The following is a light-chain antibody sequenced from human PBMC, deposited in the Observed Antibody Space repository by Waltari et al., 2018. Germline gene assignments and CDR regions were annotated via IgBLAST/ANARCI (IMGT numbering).Light chain of an antibody. CDR1: QSVGKY. Sequence: EIVLTQSPGTLSLSPGERATLSCRASQSVGKYLAWYQQKPGQAPRLLIYDASTRAPGMPDRFSGSRAGIDFSLTISRLESEDFAVYYCQKYVNIPATFGQGTKVEIK. CDR3: QKYVNIPAT. CDR2: DAS. V-gene: IGKV3-20*01. J-gene: IGKJ1*01.